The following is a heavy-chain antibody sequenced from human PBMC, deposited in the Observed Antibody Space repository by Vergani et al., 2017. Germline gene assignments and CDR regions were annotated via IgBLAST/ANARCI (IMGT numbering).Heavy chain of an antibody. V-gene: IGHV3-23*01. CDR3: AKGYSSGWYGGACDY. D-gene: IGHD6-19*01. Sequence: EVQLLESGGALVQPGGSLRLSCAASGFTFSSYAITWVRQAPGKGLEWVSAISGSGDSRYYADSVQGRFTISRDNSKNTLYLQMNNLRAEDTALYYCAKGYSSGWYGGACDYWGQGTLVTVSS. CDR2: ISGSGDSR. J-gene: IGHJ4*02. CDR1: GFTFSSYA.